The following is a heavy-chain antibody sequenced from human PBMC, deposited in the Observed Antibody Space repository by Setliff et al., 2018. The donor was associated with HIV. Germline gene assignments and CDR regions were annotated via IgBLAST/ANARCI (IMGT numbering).Heavy chain of an antibody. Sequence: SETLSLTCAVYGGSFSGHYWSWIRQPPGKGLEWIGSIYYSGSTYYNPSLKSRVTISVDTSKNQFSLKLSSVTAADTAVYYCARDHHYNFWSGYSPLYYYYGMDVWGQGTTVTVSS. V-gene: IGHV4-34*01. CDR1: GGSFSGHY. D-gene: IGHD3-3*01. CDR3: ARDHHYNFWSGYSPLYYYYGMDV. J-gene: IGHJ6*02. CDR2: IYYSGST.